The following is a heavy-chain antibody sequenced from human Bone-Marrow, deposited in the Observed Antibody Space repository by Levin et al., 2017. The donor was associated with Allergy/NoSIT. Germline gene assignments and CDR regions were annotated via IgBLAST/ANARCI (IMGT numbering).Heavy chain of an antibody. Sequence: LSLTCVASGFIFRNNAMTWVRPAPGRGLEWVSSITGGGTTTYYADSVKGRFTISRDNSKNTLYLQMNSLRAEDKAVYFCARTKVEGGDYLDYFDYWGRGTLVTVSS. CDR2: ITGGGTTT. J-gene: IGHJ4*02. D-gene: IGHD4-17*01. CDR3: ARTKVEGGDYLDYFDY. CDR1: GFIFRNNA. V-gene: IGHV3-23*01.